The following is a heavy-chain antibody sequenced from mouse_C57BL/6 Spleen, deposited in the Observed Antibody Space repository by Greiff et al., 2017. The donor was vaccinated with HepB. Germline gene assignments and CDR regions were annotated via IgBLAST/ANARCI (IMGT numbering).Heavy chain of an antibody. D-gene: IGHD2-5*01. CDR1: GFNIKDYY. Sequence: EVQLQQSGAELVRPGASVKLSCTASGFNIKDYYMHWVKQRPEQGLEWIGRIDPEDGDTEYAPKFLGKATMTADTSSNTAYLQLSSLTSDDTAVYYCTTERDYYSNYGAYWGQGTLVTVSA. V-gene: IGHV14-1*01. J-gene: IGHJ3*01. CDR3: TTERDYYSNYGAY. CDR2: IDPEDGDT.